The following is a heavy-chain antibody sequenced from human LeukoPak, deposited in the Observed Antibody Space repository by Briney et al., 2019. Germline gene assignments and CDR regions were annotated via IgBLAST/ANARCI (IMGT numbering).Heavy chain of an antibody. D-gene: IGHD1-26*01. CDR1: GGSISRSTYY. Sequence: PSETLSLTCTVSGGSISRSTYYWGWIRQPPGKGLEWIGYIFYSGITNYNPSLKSRVTISVDTSKKQFSPKLTSVTAADTAVYYCARDSGSYPHWFAPWGQGTLVTVSS. CDR3: ARDSGSYPHWFAP. J-gene: IGHJ5*02. CDR2: IFYSGIT. V-gene: IGHV4-61*01.